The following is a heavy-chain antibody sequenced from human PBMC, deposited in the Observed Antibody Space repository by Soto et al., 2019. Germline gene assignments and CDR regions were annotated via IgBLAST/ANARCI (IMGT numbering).Heavy chain of an antibody. Sequence: PGGSLRLSCAASGFTFSSYAMHWVRQAPGKGLEWVAVISYGGSNKYYADSVKGRFTISRDNSKNTLYLQMNSLRAEDTAVYYCASFGITGTSYYFDYWGQGTLVTVSS. CDR1: GFTFSSYA. J-gene: IGHJ4*02. D-gene: IGHD1-20*01. V-gene: IGHV3-30-3*01. CDR3: ASFGITGTSYYFDY. CDR2: ISYGGSNK.